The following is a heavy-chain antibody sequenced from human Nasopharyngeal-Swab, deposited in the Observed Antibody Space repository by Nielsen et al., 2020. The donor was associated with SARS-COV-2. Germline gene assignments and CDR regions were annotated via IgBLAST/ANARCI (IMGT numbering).Heavy chain of an antibody. V-gene: IGHV7-4-1*02. D-gene: IGHD2-21*01. CDR2: INTNTGNP. CDR3: ARDSSKILWTNSFRPAYYMDV. CDR1: GDTSTSNA. Sequence: ASEKASGKASGDTSTSNAMKWARKAPGQGLEGTEGINTNTGNPTYAQGFTGRFVFSLDTSVSTAYLQISSLKAEDTAVYYCARDSSKILWTNSFRPAYYMDVWGKGTTVTVS. J-gene: IGHJ6*03.